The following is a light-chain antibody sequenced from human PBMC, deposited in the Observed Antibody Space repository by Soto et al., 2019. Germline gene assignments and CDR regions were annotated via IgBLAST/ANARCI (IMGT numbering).Light chain of an antibody. CDR3: QQYGSSPMYS. Sequence: EIVMTQSPGTLSVSPGERATLSCRASQSVSSNLAWYQQKPGQAPRLLMYGASNRASGIPDRFSGSGSGADFTLTVSRLEPEDFAVYYCQQYGSSPMYSFGQGTRLEIK. V-gene: IGKV3-20*01. CDR2: GAS. J-gene: IGKJ2*03. CDR1: QSVSSN.